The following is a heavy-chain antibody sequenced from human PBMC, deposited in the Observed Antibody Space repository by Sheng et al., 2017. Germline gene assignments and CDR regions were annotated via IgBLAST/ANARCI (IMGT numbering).Heavy chain of an antibody. V-gene: IGHV4-61*02. Sequence: QVQLQESGPGLVKPSQTLSLTCTVSGGSISSGSYYWSWIRQPAGKGLEWIGRIYTSGSTNYNPSLKSRVTISVDTSKNQFSLKLSSVTAADTAVYYCARELGIQLWLPNWYFDLWGLAPWSLS. CDR2: IYTSGST. CDR3: ARELGIQLWLPNWYFDL. D-gene: IGHD5-18*01. J-gene: IGHJ2*01. CDR1: GGSISSGSYY.